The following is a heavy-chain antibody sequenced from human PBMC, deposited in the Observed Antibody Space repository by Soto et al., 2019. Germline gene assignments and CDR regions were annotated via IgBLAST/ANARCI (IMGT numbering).Heavy chain of an antibody. V-gene: IGHV3-30-3*01. CDR1: GFTFSTYA. D-gene: IGHD6-6*01. CDR2: IIYDGTKD. CDR3: ARERDPFDSASSHDAFNL. J-gene: IGHJ6*03. Sequence: QVQLVESGGGVVQPGGSLRLSCSASGFTFSTYAFHWVRRAPGKGREWVAVIIYDGTKDYYADSVEGRFTISRDNSENTVYLQMNSLRLDDTAVYYCARERDPFDSASSHDAFNLWGKGPTVTVSS.